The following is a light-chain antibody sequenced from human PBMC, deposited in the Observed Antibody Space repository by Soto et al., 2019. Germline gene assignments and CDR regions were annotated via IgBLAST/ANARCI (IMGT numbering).Light chain of an antibody. J-gene: IGKJ5*01. CDR2: LGS. V-gene: IGKV2-28*01. CDR3: MQALQTPT. Sequence: DIVMTQSPLSLPVTPGEPASISCRSSQSLLHSNGYNYLDWYLQKPGQSPQLLIYLGSNRASGVPDRFSDSGSGTDFTLKISRVEAEDVGIYYCMQALQTPTVGQGTRLEIK. CDR1: QSLLHSNGYNY.